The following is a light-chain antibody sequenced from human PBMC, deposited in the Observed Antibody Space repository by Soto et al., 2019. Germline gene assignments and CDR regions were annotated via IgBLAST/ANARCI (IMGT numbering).Light chain of an antibody. V-gene: IGKV1-5*01. J-gene: IGKJ1*01. CDR3: QQYETFSGT. CDR1: QSVSGW. CDR2: DAS. Sequence: DNQVTQSPSTLSASVGDPVTVTWRASQSVSGWLAWYHQKPGEAPKLLIYDASALPRGGPSRFSGSGSGTKFTLTIASLQPDDFATYYCQQYETFSGTLGPGTKVDIK.